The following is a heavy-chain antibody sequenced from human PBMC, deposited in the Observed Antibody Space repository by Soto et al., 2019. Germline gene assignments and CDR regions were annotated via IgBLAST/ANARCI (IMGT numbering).Heavy chain of an antibody. CDR3: NIAASYYYGMDV. D-gene: IGHD6-13*01. Sequence: SETLSLTCAVYGGSFSGYYWSWIRQPPGKGLEWIGEINHSGSTNYNPSLKSRVTISVDTSKNQFSLKLSSVTAADTPLYQINIAASYYYGMDVWGQGTTVTVSS. J-gene: IGHJ6*02. CDR2: INHSGST. CDR1: GGSFSGYY. V-gene: IGHV4-34*01.